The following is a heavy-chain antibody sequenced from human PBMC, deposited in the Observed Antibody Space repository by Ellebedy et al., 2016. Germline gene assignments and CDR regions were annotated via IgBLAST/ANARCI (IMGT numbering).Heavy chain of an antibody. Sequence: SVKVSCXASGGTFSSYAISWVRQAPGQGLEWMGGIIPIFGTANYAQKFQGRVTITADKSTSTAYMELSSLRSEDTAVYYCARSWNYSTWYYGMDVWGQGTTVTVSS. CDR3: ARSWNYSTWYYGMDV. D-gene: IGHD1-7*01. CDR2: IIPIFGTA. CDR1: GGTFSSYA. J-gene: IGHJ6*02. V-gene: IGHV1-69*06.